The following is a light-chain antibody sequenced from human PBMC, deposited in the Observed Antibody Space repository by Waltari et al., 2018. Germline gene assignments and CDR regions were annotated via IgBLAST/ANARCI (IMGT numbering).Light chain of an antibody. CDR2: DVS. V-gene: IGLV2-23*02. J-gene: IGLJ3*02. CDR3: CSYAGNYIWV. CDR1: SSDIGRYDI. Sequence: QSALTQPASVSGSPGQSVTISCTGASSDIGRYDIVSWYQQHPGNAPKLIICDVSKRASGGSDRFSGSQCGDTASLTISGLQFEDEADYYCCSYAGNYIWVFGGGTRLTVL.